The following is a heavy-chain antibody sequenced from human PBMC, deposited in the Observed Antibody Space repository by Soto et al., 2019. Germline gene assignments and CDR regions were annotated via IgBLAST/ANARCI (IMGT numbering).Heavy chain of an antibody. D-gene: IGHD1-26*01. Sequence: EVQLLESGGGVIQPGRSLRLSCAASGFSFGVYAMSWVRQAPGKGLEWVAIISGGIGSTYYADAVKGRFTISRDISRSTRDLQMNSLRVEDTALYYCAIRRGRGIFEYWGQGTLVTISS. CDR1: GFSFGVYA. V-gene: IGHV3-23*01. CDR2: ISGGIGST. J-gene: IGHJ4*02. CDR3: AIRRGRGIFEY.